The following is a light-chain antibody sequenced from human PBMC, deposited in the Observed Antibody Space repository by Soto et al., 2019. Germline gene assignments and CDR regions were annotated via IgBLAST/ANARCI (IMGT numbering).Light chain of an antibody. CDR3: SSYTSSSTYV. Sequence: QLVLTQPASVSGSPGQSITISCTGTSSDVGGYDCVSWYQQHPGKAPKLMIYEVSNRPSGVSIRFSGSKSGNTASLTISGLQAEDEADYYCSSYTSSSTYVFGTGTKVTVL. CDR1: SSDVGGYDC. V-gene: IGLV2-14*01. J-gene: IGLJ1*01. CDR2: EVS.